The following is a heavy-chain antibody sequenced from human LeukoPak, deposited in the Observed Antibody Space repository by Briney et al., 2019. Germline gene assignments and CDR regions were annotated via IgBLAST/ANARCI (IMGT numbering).Heavy chain of an antibody. CDR1: GGSISSYY. CDR3: AKRRRSGYYLSSWYFDL. D-gene: IGHD3-22*01. Sequence: PSETLSLTCTVSGGSISSYYWSWIRQPPGKGLEWIGEINHSGSTNYNPSLKSRVTISVDTSKNQFSLKLSSVTAADTAVYYCAKRRRSGYYLSSWYFDLWGRGTLVTVSS. J-gene: IGHJ2*01. V-gene: IGHV4-34*01. CDR2: INHSGST.